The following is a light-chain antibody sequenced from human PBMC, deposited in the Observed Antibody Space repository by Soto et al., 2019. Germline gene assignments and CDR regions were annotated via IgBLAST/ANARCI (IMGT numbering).Light chain of an antibody. Sequence: EIVLTQSPGTLSLSPGERATLSCRASQSVSSSTLAWYQQKPGQAPRLIIYGASSRATGIPDRFSGSGSGTDFTLTISRLEPEDFAVYYCQQYGRSPPWTFGQGTKVEIK. CDR2: GAS. V-gene: IGKV3-20*01. CDR1: QSVSSST. CDR3: QQYGRSPPWT. J-gene: IGKJ1*01.